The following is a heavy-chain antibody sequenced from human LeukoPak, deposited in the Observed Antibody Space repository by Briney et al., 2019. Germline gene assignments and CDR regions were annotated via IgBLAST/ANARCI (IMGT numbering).Heavy chain of an antibody. J-gene: IGHJ5*02. D-gene: IGHD6-13*01. Sequence: SETLSLTCTVSGGSISSSSYYWGWIRQPPGKGLEWIGSIYYSGSTYYNPSLKSRVTISVDTSKNQFSLKLSSVTAAETAVYYCARNKAAGEQQEEGWYDPWGQGTLVTVSS. CDR2: IYYSGST. CDR1: GGSISSSSYY. CDR3: ARNKAAGEQQEEGWYDP. V-gene: IGHV4-39*01.